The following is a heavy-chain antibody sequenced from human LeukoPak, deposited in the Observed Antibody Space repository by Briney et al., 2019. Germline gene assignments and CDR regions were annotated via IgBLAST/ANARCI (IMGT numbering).Heavy chain of an antibody. D-gene: IGHD3-22*01. CDR3: ARGPFYDSSGYSRGNWFDP. CDR1: GYTFTSYG. J-gene: IGHJ5*02. V-gene: IGHV1-18*01. Sequence: ASVKVSCKASGYTFTSYGISWVRQAPGQGLEWMGWISAYNGNTNYAQKLQGRVTMTTDTSASTAYMELRSLRSDDTAVYYCARGPFYDSSGYSRGNWFDPWGQGTLVTVSS. CDR2: ISAYNGNT.